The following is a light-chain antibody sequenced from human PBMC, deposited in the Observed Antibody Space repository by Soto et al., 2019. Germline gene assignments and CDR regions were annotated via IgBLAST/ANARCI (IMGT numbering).Light chain of an antibody. V-gene: IGLV2-14*01. J-gene: IGLJ1*01. CDR3: LSHTSSSTYV. CDR2: EVT. CDR1: NSDIGYYNY. Sequence: QSALTQPASLSGSPGQSITISCTGTNSDIGYYNYVSWYQQHPGKAPKLMIFEVTKRPSGVSNRFSGSKSGNTASLTISGLQAEDEAEYYCLSHTSSSTYVFGSGTKLPS.